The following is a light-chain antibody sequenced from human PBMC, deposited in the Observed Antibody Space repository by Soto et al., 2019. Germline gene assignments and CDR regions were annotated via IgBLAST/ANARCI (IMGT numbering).Light chain of an antibody. J-gene: IGLJ1*01. CDR1: SSDIGGYNY. V-gene: IGLV2-8*01. CDR3: YSYAGSNLYV. Sequence: QSVLTQPPSASGSPGQSGTISCTGTSSDIGGYNYVSWYQQHPGKAPKFMIYEVSKRPSGVPDRFSGSKSGNTASLTVSGLQAEDEADYYCYSYAGSNLYVFGTGTKVTVL. CDR2: EVS.